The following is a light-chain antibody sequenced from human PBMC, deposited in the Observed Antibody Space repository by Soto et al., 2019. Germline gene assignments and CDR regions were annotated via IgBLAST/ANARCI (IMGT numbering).Light chain of an antibody. V-gene: IGKV1-33*01. CDR3: QQFDSLPLT. CDR2: DAS. CDR1: QDISNN. Sequence: DIQMTQSPSSLSASVGDRVTITCQASQDISNNLNWYQQKQGKGPKLLIYDASNLHTGDPSPFSGSGSGTDFSFIISSRKPEDIATYSCQQFDSLPLTFGGGTKVEIK. J-gene: IGKJ4*01.